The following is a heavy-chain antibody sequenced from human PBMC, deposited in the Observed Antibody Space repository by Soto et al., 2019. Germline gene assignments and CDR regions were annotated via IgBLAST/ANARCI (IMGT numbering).Heavy chain of an antibody. CDR1: GFTVSSNY. D-gene: IGHD6-6*01. J-gene: IGHJ6*02. CDR2: IYSGGST. V-gene: IGHV3-53*02. Sequence: EVQLVETGGGLIQPGGSLRLSCAASGFTVSSNYMSWVRQAPGKGLEWVSVIYSGGSTYYADSVKGRFTISRDNSKNTLYLQMNSLRAEDTAVYYCARDQVAARPYYYYGMDVWGQGTTVTVS. CDR3: ARDQVAARPYYYYGMDV.